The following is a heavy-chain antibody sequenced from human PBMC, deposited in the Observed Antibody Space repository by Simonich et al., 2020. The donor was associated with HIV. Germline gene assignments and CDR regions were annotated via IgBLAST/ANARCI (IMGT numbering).Heavy chain of an antibody. CDR2: INHSGST. CDR3: ARYTGMAGFDY. Sequence: QVQLQQWGAGLLKPSETLSLTCAVYGGSLSGYYWSWIPQPPGKGLEWIGEINHSGSTNYFPSLKSRVIISVDPSKNQFSLKLSAVTATDTAVYYCARYTGMAGFDYWGQGTLVTVSS. V-gene: IGHV4-34*01. J-gene: IGHJ4*02. CDR1: GGSLSGYY. D-gene: IGHD5-18*01.